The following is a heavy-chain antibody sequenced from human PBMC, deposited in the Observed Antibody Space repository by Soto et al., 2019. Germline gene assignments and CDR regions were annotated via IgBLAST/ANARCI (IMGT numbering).Heavy chain of an antibody. CDR2: LSAYTDTP. CDR1: GYTFTNFG. V-gene: IGHV1-18*01. J-gene: IGHJ5*02. Sequence: GASVKVSCKASGYTFTNFGVTWVRRAPVQGLEWMGWLSAYTDTPNSAQKFQGRVTMTIDTSTSTAYMDLRSLTSDDTAVYYCARVIPGVEAWFDPGGQGALVTVSS. CDR3: ARVIPGVEAWFDP. D-gene: IGHD2-2*01.